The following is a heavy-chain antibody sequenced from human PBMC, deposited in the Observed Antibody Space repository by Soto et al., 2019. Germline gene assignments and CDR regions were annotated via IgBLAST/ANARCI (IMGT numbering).Heavy chain of an antibody. CDR3: ARDSYCGGDCYPGGPFDY. CDR1: GDSVSSNSAA. V-gene: IGHV6-1*01. J-gene: IGHJ4*02. CDR2: TYYRSKWYN. D-gene: IGHD2-21*02. Sequence: SPTLSLTCAISGDSVSSNSAAWNWIRQSPSRGLEWLGRTYYRSKWYNDYAVSVKSRITINPDTSKNQFSLQLNSVTPEDTAVYYCARDSYCGGDCYPGGPFDYWGQGTLVTVS.